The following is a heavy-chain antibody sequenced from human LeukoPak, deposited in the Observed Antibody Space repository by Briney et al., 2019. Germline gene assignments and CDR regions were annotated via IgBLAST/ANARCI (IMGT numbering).Heavy chain of an antibody. CDR2: IYYSGST. V-gene: IGHV4-39*01. CDR1: GGSISRSSYY. Sequence: SETLSLTCTVSGGSISRSSYYWGWIRQPPGKGLEWIGSIYYSGSTCFNPSLKSRVTISVDTSKKQFSLKLSSVTAADTAVYYCARHLPHPVIYFDYWGQRTLVSVSS. J-gene: IGHJ4*02. D-gene: IGHD2-21*01. CDR3: ARHLPHPVIYFDY.